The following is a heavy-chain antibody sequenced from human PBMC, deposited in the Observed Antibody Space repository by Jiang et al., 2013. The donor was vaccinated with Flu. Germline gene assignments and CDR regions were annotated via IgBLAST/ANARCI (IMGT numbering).Heavy chain of an antibody. CDR2: VIPIFGTS. J-gene: IGHJ4*02. Sequence: APRTRDVEWMEGVIPIFGTSDFAQKFQGRLTITADEHDSTSTAYMELSNLSSEDTAVYYCARGVGGYSYGYVLYWGQGTLVTVSS. CDR3: ARGVGGYSYGYVLY. V-gene: IGHV1-69*01. D-gene: IGHD5-18*01.